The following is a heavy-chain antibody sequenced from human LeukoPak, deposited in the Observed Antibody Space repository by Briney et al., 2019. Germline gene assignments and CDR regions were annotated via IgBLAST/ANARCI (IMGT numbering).Heavy chain of an antibody. D-gene: IGHD1-14*01. Sequence: SETLSLTCTVSGDTISTSFYYWDWIRQPPGKGLEWIGGIFHSGTTYYNPSLKSRVTMSVDTSKNQFSLKLSSVTAADTAVYYCARHPGDDYWGQGTLVTVSS. V-gene: IGHV4-39*01. CDR1: GDTISTSFYY. J-gene: IGHJ4*02. CDR3: ARHPGDDY. CDR2: IFHSGTT.